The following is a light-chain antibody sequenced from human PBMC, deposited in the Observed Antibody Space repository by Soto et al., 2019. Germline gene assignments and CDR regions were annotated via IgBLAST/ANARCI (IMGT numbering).Light chain of an antibody. CDR1: QSISKY. J-gene: IGKJ4*01. Sequence: DIQMTQSPSSLSASVGDRVTLTCRASQSISKYLNWYQVKSGKGPKLLIYGTSTLQSGVPSRFSGSGSGTHFTLTRSNLQPGDFAVYYCQQGYSPVLTFGGGTRVEIK. CDR2: GTS. V-gene: IGKV1-39*01. CDR3: QQGYSPVLT.